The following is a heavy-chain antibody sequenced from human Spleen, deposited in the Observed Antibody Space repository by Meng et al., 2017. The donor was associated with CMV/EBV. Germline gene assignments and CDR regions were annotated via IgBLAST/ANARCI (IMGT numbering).Heavy chain of an antibody. CDR1: GGSFSAYY. V-gene: IGHV4-34*01. Sequence: SETLSLTCTVYGGSFSAYYWSWIRQPPGKGLEWIGEITHTGSTNYNPSLRSRVTISVDTSKNQFSLKLSSVTAADTAVYYCARDSGRFCSTTSCYSLVGFDPWGQGTLVTVSS. CDR3: ARDSGRFCSTTSCYSLVGFDP. D-gene: IGHD2-2*01. J-gene: IGHJ5*02. CDR2: ITHTGST.